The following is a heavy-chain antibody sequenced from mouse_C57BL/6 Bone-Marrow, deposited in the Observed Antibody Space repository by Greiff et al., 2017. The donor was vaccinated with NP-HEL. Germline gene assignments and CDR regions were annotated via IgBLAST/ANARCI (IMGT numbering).Heavy chain of an antibody. V-gene: IGHV1-39*01. Sequence: EVKLMESGPELVKPGASVKISCKASGYSFTDYNMNWVKQSNGKSLEWIGVINPNYGTTSYNQKFKGKATLTVDQSSSTAYMQLNSLTSEDSAVYYCARGYYGSSYVRFAYWGQGTLVTVSA. CDR2: INPNYGTT. D-gene: IGHD1-1*01. CDR3: ARGYYGSSYVRFAY. CDR1: GYSFTDYN. J-gene: IGHJ3*01.